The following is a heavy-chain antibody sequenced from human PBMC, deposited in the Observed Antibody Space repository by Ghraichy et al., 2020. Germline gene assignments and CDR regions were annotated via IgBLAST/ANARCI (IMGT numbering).Heavy chain of an antibody. Sequence: GGSLRLSCAASGFTVSSNYMTWVRQAPGKGLEWVSVIYSGGSTYYADSVKGRFTISRDNSKNTLYLQMNSLRAEDTAVYYCARGSPWKAVTATSWFDPWGQGSLVTVSS. J-gene: IGHJ5*02. CDR1: GFTVSSNY. V-gene: IGHV3-53*01. CDR2: IYSGGST. CDR3: ARGSPWKAVTATSWFDP. D-gene: IGHD6-19*01.